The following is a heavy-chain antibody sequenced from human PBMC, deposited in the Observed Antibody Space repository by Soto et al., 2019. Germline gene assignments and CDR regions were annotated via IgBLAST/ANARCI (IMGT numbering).Heavy chain of an antibody. Sequence: SETLSLTCTVSGDSISSYYWSWIRQPSGKGLEWIGYIYYRGNTNYNPSLKSRVTISVDTSKNQFSLKLSSVTAADTAVYYCARQPGYYDILTGYSTYYFDYWGQGTPVTVSS. CDR1: GDSISSYY. J-gene: IGHJ4*02. D-gene: IGHD3-9*01. CDR3: ARQPGYYDILTGYSTYYFDY. CDR2: IYYRGNT. V-gene: IGHV4-59*08.